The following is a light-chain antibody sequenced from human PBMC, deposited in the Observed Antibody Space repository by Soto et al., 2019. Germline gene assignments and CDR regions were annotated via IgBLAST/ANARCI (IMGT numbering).Light chain of an antibody. V-gene: IGLV1-47*01. J-gene: IGLJ2*01. CDR3: AAWDDSLSALV. CDR1: SSNIGSNY. CDR2: RNN. Sequence: QSVLTQPPSASGTPGQRVTISCSGSSSNIGSNYVYWYQQLPGTAPKLLIYRNNQRPSGVPDRFSGSKSGTSASLAISGLRSEDEADYYCAAWDDSLSALVFGGGTKVTVL.